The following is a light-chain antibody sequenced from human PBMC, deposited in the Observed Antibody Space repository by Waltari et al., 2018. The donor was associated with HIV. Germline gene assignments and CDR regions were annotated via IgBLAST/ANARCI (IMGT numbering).Light chain of an antibody. V-gene: IGKV1-33*01. CDR3: QQYEKLPLT. Sequence: DIQMTQSPFSLSASVGDRVTITCQASQDINKYLNWYQQRLGKAPKLLIYDASNLQTGVPSRFSGAGSGTDFSFNISSLQPEDFATYYCQQYEKLPLTFGEGTRVEIK. CDR2: DAS. J-gene: IGKJ4*01. CDR1: QDINKY.